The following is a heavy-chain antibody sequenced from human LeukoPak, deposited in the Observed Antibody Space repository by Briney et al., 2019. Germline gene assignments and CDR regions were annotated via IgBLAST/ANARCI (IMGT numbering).Heavy chain of an antibody. CDR2: TYYRSKWYN. CDR3: AREGGDIVVVPAVFSFDY. J-gene: IGHJ4*02. V-gene: IGHV6-1*01. CDR1: GDSVSSNSAA. Sequence: SEALSLTFAISGDSVSSNSAAWNWIRQSPSRGLEWLGRTYYRSKWYNDYAVSVKSRITINPDTSKNQFTLQLNSVTPEDKAVDYCAREGGDIVVVPAVFSFDYWGQGTLVTVSS. D-gene: IGHD2-2*01.